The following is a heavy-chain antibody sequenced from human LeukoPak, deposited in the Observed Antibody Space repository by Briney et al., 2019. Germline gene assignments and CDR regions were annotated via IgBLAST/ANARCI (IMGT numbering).Heavy chain of an antibody. V-gene: IGHV3-30*18. CDR1: GFTFSSYG. J-gene: IGHJ3*02. CDR3: AKPGVVIGNDAFDI. Sequence: GGSLRLSCAASGFTFSSYGMHWVRQAPGKGLEWVAVISYDGSNKYYADSVKGRFTISRDNSKNTLYLQMNSLRAEDTAVYYCAKPGVVIGNDAFDIWGQGTMVTVSS. D-gene: IGHD3-3*01. CDR2: ISYDGSNK.